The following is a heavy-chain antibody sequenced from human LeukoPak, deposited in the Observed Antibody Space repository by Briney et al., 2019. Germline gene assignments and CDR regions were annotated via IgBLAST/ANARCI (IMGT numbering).Heavy chain of an antibody. CDR2: IYHSGST. D-gene: IGHD3-3*01. V-gene: IGHV4-38-2*02. CDR1: GYSISSGYY. Sequence: SETLSLTCTVSGYSISSGYYWGWIRQPPGKGLEWIGSIYHSGSTYYNPSLKSRVTISVDTSKNQFSLKLSSVTAADTAVYYCASTYDFWSGYPPGYYYYMDVWGKGTTVTVSS. J-gene: IGHJ6*03. CDR3: ASTYDFWSGYPPGYYYYMDV.